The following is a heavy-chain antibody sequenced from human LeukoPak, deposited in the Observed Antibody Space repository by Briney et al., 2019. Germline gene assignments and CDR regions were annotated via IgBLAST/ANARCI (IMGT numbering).Heavy chain of an antibody. V-gene: IGHV3-23*01. Sequence: GGSLRLSCAASGFTFSSYTMSWVRQAPGKGLEWVSAISGSGGSTYYADSVKGRFTISRDNSKNTLYLQMNSLRAEDTAVYYCAKDNTKTGIYDYWGQGTLVTVSS. J-gene: IGHJ4*02. CDR2: ISGSGGST. CDR3: AKDNTKTGIYDY. CDR1: GFTFSSYT. D-gene: IGHD1-1*01.